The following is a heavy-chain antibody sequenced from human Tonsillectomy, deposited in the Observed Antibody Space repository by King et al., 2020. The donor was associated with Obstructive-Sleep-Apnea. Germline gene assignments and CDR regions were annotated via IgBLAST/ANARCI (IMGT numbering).Heavy chain of an antibody. V-gene: IGHV3-30*04. Sequence: VQLVESGGGVVQPGRSLRLSCAASGFTFSIYAIHWVRQAPGKGLEWVAFISYDGSNKYFPDSVKGRFTISRDNSKNTLYLQMNSLRPEDTAVYYWAGGGGSVTTVTNWGDYFDYWGQGTLVTVSS. CDR3: AGGGGSVTTVTNWGDYFDY. CDR1: GFTFSIYA. CDR2: ISYDGSNK. D-gene: IGHD4-17*01. J-gene: IGHJ4*02.